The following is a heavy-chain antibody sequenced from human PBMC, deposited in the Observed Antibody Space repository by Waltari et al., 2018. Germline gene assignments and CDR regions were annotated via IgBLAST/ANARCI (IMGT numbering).Heavy chain of an antibody. V-gene: IGHV3-7*01. CDR1: GFTFSWFW. Sequence: IQLVESGGGLVQHGGSRRLSCAASGFTFSWFWMSWVRQAPGKGPEWVANINQDGSEKYYVDSVKGRFTISRDNGKNSLYLQLNSLRVDDTALYYCTDFDYWGLGTLVTVSS. J-gene: IGHJ4*02. CDR3: TDFDY. CDR2: INQDGSEK.